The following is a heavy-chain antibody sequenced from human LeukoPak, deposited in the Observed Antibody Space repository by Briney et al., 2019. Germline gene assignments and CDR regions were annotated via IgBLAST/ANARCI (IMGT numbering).Heavy chain of an antibody. J-gene: IGHJ4*02. V-gene: IGHV3-33*01. CDR2: IWYDGSQT. CDR3: ARDGGGDASGYYFSDYFDH. CDR1: GFTFSRFG. D-gene: IGHD3-22*01. Sequence: GRSLRLSCATSGFTFSRFGMNWVRQVPGKGLEWVAVIWYDGSQTKYADSVKGRFTVSRDNSKNTLYLEMKSLRAEDTAVYFCARDGGGDASGYYFSDYFDHWGQGTLVTVSS.